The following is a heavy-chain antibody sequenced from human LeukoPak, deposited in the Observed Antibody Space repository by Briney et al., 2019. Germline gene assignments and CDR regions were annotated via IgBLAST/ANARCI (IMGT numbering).Heavy chain of an antibody. Sequence: SETLSLTCSVSGGSINSYYWSWIRQPAGKGLEWIGRIYASGTSNYNPSLKSRVTMSVDTSKNQFSLRLSSVTAADTAVYYCARPRSSSGWDGDFDYWGQGALVTVTS. J-gene: IGHJ4*02. CDR2: IYASGTS. CDR1: GGSINSYY. CDR3: ARPRSSSGWDGDFDY. D-gene: IGHD6-19*01. V-gene: IGHV4-4*07.